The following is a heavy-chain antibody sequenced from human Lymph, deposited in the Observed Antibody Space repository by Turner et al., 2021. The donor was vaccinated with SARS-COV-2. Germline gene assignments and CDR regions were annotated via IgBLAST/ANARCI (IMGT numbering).Heavy chain of an antibody. V-gene: IGHV1-2*02. J-gene: IGHJ3*01. D-gene: IGHD3-22*01. CDR1: GYTFTGYY. CDR3: ARGGLYYYDSSAYYGDAFDF. Sequence: QLQLVQSGAEVTEPGASVKVSCKASGYTFTGYYMHWVRQAPGQGREWMGWINPDSVGTNYAQNFQERVTMTRDTSISTAYMELSRLGSDDTAVYYCARGGLYYYDSSAYYGDAFDFWGQGTMVTVSS. CDR2: INPDSVGT.